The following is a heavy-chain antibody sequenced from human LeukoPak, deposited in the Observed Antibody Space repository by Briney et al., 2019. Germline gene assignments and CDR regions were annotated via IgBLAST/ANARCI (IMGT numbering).Heavy chain of an antibody. Sequence: GDSLRLSCAASGFTFTKYWMTWVRQAPGKGLEWVGNIKKDGSDKNYMDSVKGRFTISRDNTKNSVYLQMSSLRAEDTAVYYCARGGPLITMIVEDYFDYWGQGTLVTVSS. CDR3: ARGGPLITMIVEDYFDY. V-gene: IGHV3-7*01. D-gene: IGHD3-22*01. J-gene: IGHJ4*02. CDR2: IKKDGSDK. CDR1: GFTFTKYW.